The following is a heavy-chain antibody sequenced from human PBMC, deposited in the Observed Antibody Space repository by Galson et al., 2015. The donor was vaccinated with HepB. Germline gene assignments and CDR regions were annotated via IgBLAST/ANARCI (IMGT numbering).Heavy chain of an antibody. CDR3: GRDVSGTGVPGP. CDR1: GFTFNTYG. D-gene: IGHD2-8*02. J-gene: IGHJ5*02. Sequence: SLRLSCAASGFTFNTYGTNWVRQAPGKGLEWLSYISSSSSGIYYADSVKGRFTISRDNAKNSLYLQMNSLRDEDTAVYYCGRDVSGTGVPGPWGQGTLVTVSS. CDR2: ISSSSSGI. V-gene: IGHV3-48*02.